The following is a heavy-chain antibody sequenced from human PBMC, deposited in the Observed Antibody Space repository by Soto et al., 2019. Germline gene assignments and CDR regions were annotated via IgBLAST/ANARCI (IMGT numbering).Heavy chain of an antibody. V-gene: IGHV3-23*01. J-gene: IGHJ5*02. CDR2: IGGSGSLI. CDR3: CKDYVLIGGA. CDR1: GFTFSAYD. D-gene: IGHD3-9*01. Sequence: EVQLLESGGGLVQPGGSLRLSCAASGFTFSAYDMMWVRQAPGKGLEWVSAIGGSGSLIHYADSVKGRFTISRDNSKNTLYLQMDSLTADDTAVYYCCKDYVLIGGAWGQGTLVTVSS.